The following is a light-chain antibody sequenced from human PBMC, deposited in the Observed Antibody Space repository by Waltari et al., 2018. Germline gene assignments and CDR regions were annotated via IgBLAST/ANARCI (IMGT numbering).Light chain of an antibody. CDR2: VAS. Sequence: DIQMTQSPSSLSASVGDRVTITCRASQNINSYLNWYQQKPGKAPKPLIYVASSLQSGVPSRFSGTGSGTDFTLTISSLQPEDFATYYCQQTYGTPQTFGQGTRLEIK. V-gene: IGKV1-39*01. CDR3: QQTYGTPQT. CDR1: QNINSY. J-gene: IGKJ5*01.